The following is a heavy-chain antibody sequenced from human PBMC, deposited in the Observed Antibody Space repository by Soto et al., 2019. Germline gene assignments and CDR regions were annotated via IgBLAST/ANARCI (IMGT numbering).Heavy chain of an antibody. CDR3: SRSVELLASFDY. J-gene: IGHJ4*02. D-gene: IGHD6-19*01. Sequence: QVQLVQSGAEVKKPGASVKVSCKASGYTFTSYDINWVRQATGQGLEWMGWMNPNSGNTGNAQTFQGRITRTRNTSISTAYMELSSLRSEDTDVYYCSRSVELLASFDYWDQGTLVPVSS. CDR1: GYTFTSYD. V-gene: IGHV1-8*01. CDR2: MNPNSGNT.